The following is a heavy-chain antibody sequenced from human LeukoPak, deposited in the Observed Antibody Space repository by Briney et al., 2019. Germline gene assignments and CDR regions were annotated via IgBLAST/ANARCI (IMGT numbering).Heavy chain of an antibody. Sequence: PGGSLRLSCAASGFTFSSYGMHWVRQAPGKGLEWMAVISYEGSDKYYADSVKGRFTISRDDSKNTLYLQMSSLRAEDTAVYYCAREPTYTNSWYTTCDYWGQGTLVTVSS. D-gene: IGHD6-19*01. CDR2: ISYEGSDK. CDR1: GFTFSSYG. V-gene: IGHV3-30*03. CDR3: AREPTYTNSWYTTCDY. J-gene: IGHJ4*02.